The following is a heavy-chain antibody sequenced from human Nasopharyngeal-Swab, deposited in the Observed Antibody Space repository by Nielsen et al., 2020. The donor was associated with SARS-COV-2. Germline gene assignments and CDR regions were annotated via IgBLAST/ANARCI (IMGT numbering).Heavy chain of an antibody. CDR1: GYIFTDHY. CDR2: INPSGTYT. CDR3: TREGPYCSGGNCLGGFDI. D-gene: IGHD2-15*01. Sequence: ASVKVSCKASGYIFTDHYIHWVRQAPGHGPEWMGIINPSGTYTSYAEKFKGRITMSRDTSTSTVYVDLSSLISEDTAVYYCTREGPYCSGGNCLGGFDIWGQGTMVTVSS. V-gene: IGHV1-46*01. J-gene: IGHJ3*02.